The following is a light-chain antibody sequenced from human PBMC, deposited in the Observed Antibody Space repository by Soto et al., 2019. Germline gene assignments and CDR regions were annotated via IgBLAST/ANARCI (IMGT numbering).Light chain of an antibody. CDR3: SSYTTSSTRVV. J-gene: IGLJ3*02. Sequence: QSALTQPASVSGSPGQSITISCTGTSSDVGGYNYVSWYQQHPGKAPKLMTYEVNNRPSGVSNRFSGSKSGNTASLTISGLQAEDEADYYCSSYTTSSTRVVFGGGTKVTVL. V-gene: IGLV2-14*01. CDR1: SSDVGGYNY. CDR2: EVN.